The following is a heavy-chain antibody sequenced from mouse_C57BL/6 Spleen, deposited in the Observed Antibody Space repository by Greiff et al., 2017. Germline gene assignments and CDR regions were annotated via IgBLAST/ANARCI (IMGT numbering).Heavy chain of an antibody. CDR2: IYPGDGDT. V-gene: IGHV1-80*01. Sequence: QVQLQQSGAELVKPGASVKISCKASGYAFSSYWMNWVKQRPGKGLEWIGQIYPGDGDTNYNGKFKGKATLTADKSSSTAYMPLSSLTSEDSAVYFCARITTVVAFDYWGQGTTLTVSS. J-gene: IGHJ2*01. D-gene: IGHD1-1*01. CDR3: ARITTVVAFDY. CDR1: GYAFSSYW.